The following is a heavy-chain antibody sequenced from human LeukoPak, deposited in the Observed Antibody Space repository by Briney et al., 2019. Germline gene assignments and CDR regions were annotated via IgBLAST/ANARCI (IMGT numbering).Heavy chain of an antibody. J-gene: IGHJ6*02. D-gene: IGHD2-2*01. V-gene: IGHV3-48*03. CDR3: ARGLVAGGTYDMDV. CDR2: ISSSSSTI. CDR1: GFTFSSYE. Sequence: GGSLRLSCAASGFTFSSYEMNWVRQAPGKGLEWVSYISSSSSTIYYADSVKGRFTISRDNAKNSLYLQMNSLRAEDTAAYYCARGLVAGGTYDMDVWGQGTTVTVSS.